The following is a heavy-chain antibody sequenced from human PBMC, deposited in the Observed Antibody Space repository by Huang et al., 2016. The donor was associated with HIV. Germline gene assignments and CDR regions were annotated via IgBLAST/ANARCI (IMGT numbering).Heavy chain of an antibody. CDR1: GDFISSTNYY. D-gene: IGHD6-13*01. J-gene: IGHJ4*02. Sequence: QLQLQESGPGQVKPSETLSLTCTVSGDFISSTNYYWGWIRQSPGKGLEWVGRVYQSGSTNYNPSLNSRATLSVDTSRNQFSLRLNSVTAADTAVYYCASQHIGAAATWFWGRGTQVAVSS. V-gene: IGHV4-39*01. CDR2: VYQSGST. CDR3: ASQHIGAAATWF.